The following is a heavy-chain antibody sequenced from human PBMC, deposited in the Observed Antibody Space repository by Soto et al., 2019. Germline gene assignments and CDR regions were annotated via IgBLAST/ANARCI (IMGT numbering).Heavy chain of an antibody. CDR1: GGSITSTSYY. Sequence: PSETLSLTCSVSGGSITSTSYYWGWICQPPGKGLEWIADSYYSGNIYHSPSLKSRVTISIDTSKSQFSLKLDSVTAADTAVYYCARLGGYYQAFDQWGQGSLVTVSS. D-gene: IGHD3-22*01. J-gene: IGHJ4*02. CDR2: SYYSGNI. CDR3: ARLGGYYQAFDQ. V-gene: IGHV4-39*01.